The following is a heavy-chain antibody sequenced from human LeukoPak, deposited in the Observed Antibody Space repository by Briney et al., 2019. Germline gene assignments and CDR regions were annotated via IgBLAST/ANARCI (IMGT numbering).Heavy chain of an antibody. J-gene: IGHJ5*02. CDR1: GGSISSGGYY. D-gene: IGHD2-2*02. Sequence: SQTLSLTCTVSGGSISSGGYYWSWIRQHPGKGLEWIGYIYYSGSTYCNPSLKSRVTISVDTSKNQFSLKLSSVTAADTAVYYCARRGPNCSSTSCYTVLAGWFDPWGQGTLVTVSS. V-gene: IGHV4-31*03. CDR3: ARRGPNCSSTSCYTVLAGWFDP. CDR2: IYYSGST.